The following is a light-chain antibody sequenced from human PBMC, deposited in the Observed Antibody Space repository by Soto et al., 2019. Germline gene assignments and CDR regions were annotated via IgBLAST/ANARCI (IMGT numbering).Light chain of an antibody. J-gene: IGLJ2*01. Sequence: QSVLTQPPSVSGAPGQRVTISCTGSSSNIGAGSDVHWYQQLPGTAPKLLIYNNNNRPSGVPDRFSGSKSGTSASLAITGLQAEDEADYYCQSYDSSLTNAVFGGGTKLTVL. V-gene: IGLV1-40*01. CDR3: QSYDSSLTNAV. CDR1: SSNIGAGSD. CDR2: NNN.